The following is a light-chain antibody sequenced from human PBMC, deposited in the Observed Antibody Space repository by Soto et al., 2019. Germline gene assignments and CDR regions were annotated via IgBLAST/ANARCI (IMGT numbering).Light chain of an antibody. CDR3: AAWEDSWNGRV. Sequence: QSVLTKPTSEYGTPGQRVNLSFSGSSSIFVRNTVHWYQQLPGTAPNLLTCSTNQRRSGVTARFSGSKSGNSVALAISGLQSEDEADYYWAAWEDSWNGRVFGVGTKLTVL. J-gene: IGLJ3*02. CDR1: SSIFVRNT. V-gene: IGLV1-44*01. CDR2: STN.